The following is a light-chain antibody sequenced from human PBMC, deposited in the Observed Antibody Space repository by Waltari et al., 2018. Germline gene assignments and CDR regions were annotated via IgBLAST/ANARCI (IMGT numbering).Light chain of an antibody. CDR1: SSNIGSNT. J-gene: IGLJ3*02. Sequence: QSVLTQPPSASGTPGQRVTISCSGRSSNIGSNTVNWYQQLPGTAPKLLTYSNNQRPSGVPDRFSGSKSGTSASLAISGLQSEDEADYYCAAWDDSLNGWVFGGGTKLTVL. CDR2: SNN. CDR3: AAWDDSLNGWV. V-gene: IGLV1-44*01.